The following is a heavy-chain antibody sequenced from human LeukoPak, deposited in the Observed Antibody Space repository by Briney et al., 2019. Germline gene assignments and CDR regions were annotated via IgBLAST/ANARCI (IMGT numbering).Heavy chain of an antibody. CDR2: IHSDGRT. Sequence: QPGGSLRLSCAASGFIVSTNYMSWVRQAPGKGLEWVSLIHSDGRTYYADAVKGRFTISRDNSKNSLYRQMNSLRAEDTAVYYCARRERLGYSYGRGTLDIWGQGTMVTVSS. CDR3: ARRERLGYSYGRGTLDI. J-gene: IGHJ3*02. V-gene: IGHV3-66*01. CDR1: GFIVSTNY. D-gene: IGHD5-18*01.